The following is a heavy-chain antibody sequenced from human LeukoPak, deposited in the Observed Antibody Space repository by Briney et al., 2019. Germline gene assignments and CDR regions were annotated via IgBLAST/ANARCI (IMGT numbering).Heavy chain of an antibody. CDR3: ASPAGYYDSSGFHL. Sequence: SVKVSCKASGGTFSSYAISWVRQAPGQGLEWMGRIIPIFGTANYAQKFQGRVTITADKSTGTAYMELSSLRPEDTAVYYCASPAGYYDSSGFHLWGRGTLVTVSS. CDR2: IIPIFGTA. D-gene: IGHD3-22*01. V-gene: IGHV1-69*06. J-gene: IGHJ2*01. CDR1: GGTFSSYA.